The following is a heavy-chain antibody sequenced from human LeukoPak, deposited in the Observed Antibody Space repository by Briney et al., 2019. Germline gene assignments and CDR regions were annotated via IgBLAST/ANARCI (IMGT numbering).Heavy chain of an antibody. Sequence: TGGSLRLSCAASGFTFSSYGMHWVRQAPGKGLEWVAVIWYDGSNKYYADSVKGRFTISRDNSKNTLYLQMNSLRAEDTAVYYCASYVLGDAFDIWGQGTMVTVSS. CDR1: GFTFSSYG. J-gene: IGHJ3*02. CDR3: ASYVLGDAFDI. D-gene: IGHD3-3*02. V-gene: IGHV3-33*01. CDR2: IWYDGSNK.